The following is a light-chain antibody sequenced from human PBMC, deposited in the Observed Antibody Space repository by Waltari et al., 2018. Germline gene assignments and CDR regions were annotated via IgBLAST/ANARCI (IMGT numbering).Light chain of an antibody. J-gene: IGLJ3*02. CDR2: DVS. CDR3: FSYASSYTSWV. CDR1: SSIVDDYNF. V-gene: IGLV2-11*01. Sequence: QSALTQPRSVSGSPGQSVTISCTGTSSIVDDYNFISWYRQHPGEAPKLMIYDVSKRPSGVPGRFSGSKSGNTASLTISGLQAEDEADYYCFSYASSYTSWVFGGGTKLTV.